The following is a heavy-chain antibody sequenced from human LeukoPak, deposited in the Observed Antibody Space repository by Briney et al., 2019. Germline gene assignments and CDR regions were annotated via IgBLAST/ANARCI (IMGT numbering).Heavy chain of an antibody. V-gene: IGHV3-30-3*01. J-gene: IGHJ4*02. D-gene: IGHD3-10*01. CDR2: NK. Sequence: NKYYADSVKGRFTISGDNSKNTLYLQMNSLRAEDTAVYYCARNYYGSGSYSDFDYWGQGTLVTVSS. CDR3: ARNYYGSGSYSDFDY.